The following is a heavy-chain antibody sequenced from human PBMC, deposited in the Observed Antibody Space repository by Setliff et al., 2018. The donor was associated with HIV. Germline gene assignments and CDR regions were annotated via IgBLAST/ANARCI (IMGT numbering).Heavy chain of an antibody. CDR1: GFTFSNYK. CDR3: TRDHRFVDRYPDW. CDR2: IRTNARGGAT. V-gene: IGHV3-49*04. Sequence: PGGSLRLSCAASGFTFSNYKMIWVRQAPGKGLEWVGFIRTNARGGATEYAASVKGRFTISRDDSKSIAYLQMSSLRIEDTAVYYCTRDHRFVDRYPDWWGQGTLVTVSS. J-gene: IGHJ4*02. D-gene: IGHD3-9*01.